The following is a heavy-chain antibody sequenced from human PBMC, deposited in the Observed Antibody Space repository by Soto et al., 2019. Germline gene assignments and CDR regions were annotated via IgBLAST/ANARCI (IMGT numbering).Heavy chain of an antibody. CDR1: GFTFSSYW. Sequence: PGGSLRLSCAASGFTFSSYWMSWVRQAPGKGLEWVANIKQDGSEKDYVDSVKGRFTISRDNAKNSLYLQMNSLRAEDSAVYYCARPSSFFDSYYFAYWGQGTLVTVSS. CDR2: IKQDGSEK. J-gene: IGHJ4*02. V-gene: IGHV3-7*03. D-gene: IGHD3-9*01. CDR3: ARPSSFFDSYYFAY.